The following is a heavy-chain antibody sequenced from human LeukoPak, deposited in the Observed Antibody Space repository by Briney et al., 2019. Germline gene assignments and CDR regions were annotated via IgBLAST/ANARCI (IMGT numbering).Heavy chain of an antibody. J-gene: IGHJ4*02. CDR1: GFTVNSNY. Sequence: QAGGSLRLSCAASGFTVNSNYMSWVRQAPGKGLEWVSVVYSGDRTYYADSVKGRFTISRDDSTNTLYLLMNSLRAEDTAVYYCARGYLTDYWGQGTLVTVSS. V-gene: IGHV3-66*01. CDR2: VYSGDRT. D-gene: IGHD1-26*01. CDR3: ARGYLTDY.